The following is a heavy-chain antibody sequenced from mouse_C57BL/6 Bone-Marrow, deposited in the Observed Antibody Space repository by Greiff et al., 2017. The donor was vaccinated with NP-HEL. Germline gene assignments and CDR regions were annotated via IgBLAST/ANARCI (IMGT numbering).Heavy chain of an antibody. J-gene: IGHJ1*03. Sequence: EVQRVESGGGLVKPGGSLKLSCAASGFTFSDYGMHWVRQAPEKGLEWVAYISSGSSTIYYADTVKGRFTISRDNAKNTLFLQITSLRSEDTAMYYCATIYYSNDVDVWGTGTTVTVSS. CDR1: GFTFSDYG. V-gene: IGHV5-17*01. D-gene: IGHD2-5*01. CDR2: ISSGSSTI. CDR3: ATIYYSNDVDV.